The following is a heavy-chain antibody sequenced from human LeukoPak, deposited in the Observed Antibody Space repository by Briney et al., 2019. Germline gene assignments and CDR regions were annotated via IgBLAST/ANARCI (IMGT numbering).Heavy chain of an antibody. J-gene: IGHJ4*02. V-gene: IGHV3-23*01. CDR1: GFTFSSYW. Sequence: GGSLRLSCAASGFTFSSYWMSWVRQAPGKGLEWVSTISGSGGNTYYADFVKGRFTISRDNSKITLYLQMDSLRAEDTAVYYCARNYYDNVWGSSPYWSQGTLVTVSS. CDR3: ARNYYDNVWGSSPY. D-gene: IGHD3-16*01. CDR2: ISGSGGNT.